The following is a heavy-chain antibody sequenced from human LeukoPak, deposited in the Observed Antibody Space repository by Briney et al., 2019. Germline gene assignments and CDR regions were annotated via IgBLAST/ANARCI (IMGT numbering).Heavy chain of an antibody. Sequence: GGSLRLSCAASGFTVNSNYMTWVRQAPGKGLEWVSIVYSADSTFYADSVKGRFTISRDNSKNTLYLQMNSLRAEDTAVYYCAVIAAAGDDYWGQGTLVTVSS. CDR1: GFTVNSNY. CDR3: AVIAAAGDDY. J-gene: IGHJ4*02. D-gene: IGHD6-13*01. V-gene: IGHV3-53*01. CDR2: VYSADST.